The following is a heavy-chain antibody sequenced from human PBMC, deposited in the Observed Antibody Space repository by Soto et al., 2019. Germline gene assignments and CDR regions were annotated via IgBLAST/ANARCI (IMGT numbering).Heavy chain of an antibody. J-gene: IGHJ3*01. CDR2: ILPMFGTA. V-gene: IGHV1-69*06. CDR3: AREGASIVGATGAFDL. CDR1: GGTFSTYP. D-gene: IGHD1-26*01. Sequence: QMQLVQSGAEMKRPGSSVKVSCTASGGTFSTYPVNWVRQAPGQGLEWMGVILPMFGTANIAQKFQGRVTITADKSITTVDMELSGLRSDDTAVYFCAREGASIVGATGAFDLWGQGTMVSVSS.